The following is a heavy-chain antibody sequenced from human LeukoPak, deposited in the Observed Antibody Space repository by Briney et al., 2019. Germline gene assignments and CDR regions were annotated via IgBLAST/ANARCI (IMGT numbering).Heavy chain of an antibody. CDR2: IKQWRREK. Sequence: GGSVTLSCAASGFTFSSQWVMCAPDPPGKGREAWANIKQWRREKYYVHYVKGQFTISRVNAKVFLDLQMNSLRAEDTAVYYCARDLIVAVAATSSNWFDPWGEGTLVTVSS. D-gene: IGHD2-15*01. J-gene: IGHJ5*02. CDR1: GFTFSSQW. CDR3: ARDLIVAVAATSSNWFDP. V-gene: IGHV3-7*01.